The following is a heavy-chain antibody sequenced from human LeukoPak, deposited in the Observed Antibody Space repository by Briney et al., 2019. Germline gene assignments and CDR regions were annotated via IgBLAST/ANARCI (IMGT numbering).Heavy chain of an antibody. V-gene: IGHV1-69*13. Sequence: SVKVSCKASGGTFSSYAISWVRQAPGQGLEWMGGIIPIFGTANYAQKFQGRVTITADESTSTAYMELSRLRSEDTAVYYCAGGGYSSSWYLYYYYMDVWGKGTTVTVSS. CDR1: GGTFSSYA. CDR2: IIPIFGTA. CDR3: AGGGYSSSWYLYYYYMDV. J-gene: IGHJ6*03. D-gene: IGHD6-13*01.